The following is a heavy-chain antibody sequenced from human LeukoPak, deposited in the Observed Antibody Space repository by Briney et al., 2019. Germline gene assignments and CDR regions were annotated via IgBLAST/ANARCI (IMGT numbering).Heavy chain of an antibody. D-gene: IGHD6-19*01. CDR2: VENYGRT. CDR1: GGSISSHY. Sequence: SETLSLTCTVSGGSISSHYWSWIRQPPGKGLEWIGYVENYGRTECIPSLQSRVTLSVDTSKNQFSLKLNSVTAADTAVYYCAGVMGSGWTGFDYWGQGTLVTVSS. V-gene: IGHV4-59*11. CDR3: AGVMGSGWTGFDY. J-gene: IGHJ4*02.